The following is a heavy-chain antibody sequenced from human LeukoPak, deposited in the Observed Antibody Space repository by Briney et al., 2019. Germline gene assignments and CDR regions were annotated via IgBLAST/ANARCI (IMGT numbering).Heavy chain of an antibody. J-gene: IGHJ4*02. D-gene: IGHD2-2*01. CDR2: ISGTDGST. CDR3: AKAACTTSCYYNC. V-gene: IGHV3-23*01. Sequence: GASLRLSCAASGFTFSTYATSWVRQAPGKGLEWVSAISGTDGSTYYADSVKGRFTISRDNSKNTLHLQMNSLRAEDTAVYYCAKAACTTSCYYNCWGQGTLVTVSS. CDR1: GFTFSTYA.